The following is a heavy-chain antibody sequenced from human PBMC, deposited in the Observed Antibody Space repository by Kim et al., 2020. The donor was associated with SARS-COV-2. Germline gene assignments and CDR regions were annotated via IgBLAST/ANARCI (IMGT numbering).Heavy chain of an antibody. CDR2: ISYDGSNK. Sequence: GGSLRLSCAASGITFSSYGMHWVRQAPGKGLEWVAVISYDGSNKNYADSVKGRFTISRDNSKNTLYLQMNSLRDEDTAVYYCAKDLKMGHGSGWHSYYYG. CDR3: AKDLKMGHGSGWHSYYYG. V-gene: IGHV3-30*18. D-gene: IGHD6-19*01. J-gene: IGHJ6*01. CDR1: GITFSSYG.